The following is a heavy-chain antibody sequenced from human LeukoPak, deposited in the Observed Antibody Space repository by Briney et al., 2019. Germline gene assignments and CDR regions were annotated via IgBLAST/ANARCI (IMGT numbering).Heavy chain of an antibody. CDR3: AREGIAADDAAFDI. Sequence: SETLSLTCTVSGGSISSYYWSWIRQPPGKGLEWIGYIYYSGSTYYNPSLKSRVTISVDTSKNQFSLKLSSVTAADTAVYYCAREGIAADDAAFDIWGQGTMVTVSS. D-gene: IGHD6-13*01. J-gene: IGHJ3*02. CDR2: IYYSGST. CDR1: GGSISSYY. V-gene: IGHV4-59*12.